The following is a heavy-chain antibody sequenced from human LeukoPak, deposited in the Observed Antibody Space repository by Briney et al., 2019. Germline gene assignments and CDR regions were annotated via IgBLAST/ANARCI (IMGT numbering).Heavy chain of an antibody. D-gene: IGHD1-1*01. V-gene: IGHV3-23*01. CDR2: ISGGGGST. Sequence: PGGSLRLSCAASEFTFSNYAMNWVRQAPGKGLEWVSGISGGGGSTYYADSVKGRFTISRDNSKNTLYLQMNSLRAGDTAVYYCAKFSSTGKTAFDSWGQGTLVTVSS. CDR3: AKFSSTGKTAFDS. J-gene: IGHJ4*02. CDR1: EFTFSNYA.